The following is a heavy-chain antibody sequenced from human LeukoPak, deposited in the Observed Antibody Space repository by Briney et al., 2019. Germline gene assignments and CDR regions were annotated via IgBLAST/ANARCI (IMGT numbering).Heavy chain of an antibody. CDR2: ISAYNGNT. CDR1: GYTFDNFG. D-gene: IGHD3-3*01. Sequence: GASVKVSCKASGYTFDNFGISWVRQAPGQGLEWMGWISAYNGNTNYAQKLQGRVTITTDTSTSTAYMDLRSLRSDDTAVYYCARTDFWSGYIDYWGQGTLVTVSS. V-gene: IGHV1-18*01. CDR3: ARTDFWSGYIDY. J-gene: IGHJ4*02.